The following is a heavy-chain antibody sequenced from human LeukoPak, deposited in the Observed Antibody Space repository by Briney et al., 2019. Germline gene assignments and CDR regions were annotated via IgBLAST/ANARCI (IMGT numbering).Heavy chain of an antibody. CDR3: ARHHSNWNYAPYF. Sequence: ASERLSCKASGYTFTRYGISWGRQAPGQGLQLQGWISASYGNTNYAHKFRDRVTMSTDTSTGTDYLDVRSLTSDETAVSYCARHHSNWNYAPYFWGQGTLVIVSS. D-gene: IGHD1-7*01. J-gene: IGHJ4*02. CDR2: ISASYGNT. CDR1: GYTFTRYG. V-gene: IGHV1-18*01.